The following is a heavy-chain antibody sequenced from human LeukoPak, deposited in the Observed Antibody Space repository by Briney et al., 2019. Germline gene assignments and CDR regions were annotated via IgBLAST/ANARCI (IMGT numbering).Heavy chain of an antibody. V-gene: IGHV3-48*03. CDR3: ARSRVVDAAFFDY. D-gene: IGHD2-15*01. CDR2: IINSGNTI. Sequence: GGSLRLSCAASGFTFSNSDMNWVRQAPGKGLEWVSYIINSGNTIYYADSVKGRFTISRDNVKNALYLQMNSLRAEDTAVYYCARSRVVDAAFFDYWGQGTLATVSS. J-gene: IGHJ4*02. CDR1: GFTFSNSD.